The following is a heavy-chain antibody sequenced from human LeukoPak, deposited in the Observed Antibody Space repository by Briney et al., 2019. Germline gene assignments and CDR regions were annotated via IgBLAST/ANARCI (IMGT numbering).Heavy chain of an antibody. CDR3: ARDTGYSYGSPSFDAFDI. CDR2: IYYSGST. D-gene: IGHD5-18*01. CDR1: GGSISSGGYY. V-gene: IGHV4-31*03. Sequence: SETLSLTCTVSGGSISSGGYYWSWIRQHPGKGLEWIGYIYYSGSTYYNPSLKSRVTISVDTSKNQFSLKLSSVTAADTAVYYCARDTGYSYGSPSFDAFDIWGQGTMVTVSS. J-gene: IGHJ3*02.